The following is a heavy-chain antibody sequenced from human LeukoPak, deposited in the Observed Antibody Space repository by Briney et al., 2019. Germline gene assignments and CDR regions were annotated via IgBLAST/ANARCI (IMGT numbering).Heavy chain of an antibody. D-gene: IGHD3-10*01. J-gene: IGHJ4*02. CDR1: GDSISSYY. CDR3: ARGGSAFDY. CDR2: IHYSGNT. Sequence: SETLSLTCTVSGDSISSYYWTWIRQPPGKGPEWIGDIHYSGNTNYNPSLKSRVSISADTSKNQISLKLTSVTAADTAVYYCARGGSAFDYWGQGTLVTVSS. V-gene: IGHV4-59*01.